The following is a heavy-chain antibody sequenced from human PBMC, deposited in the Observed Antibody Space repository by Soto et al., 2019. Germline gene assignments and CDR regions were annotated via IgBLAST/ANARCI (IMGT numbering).Heavy chain of an antibody. CDR1: EFTFSNYA. V-gene: IGHV3-23*01. J-gene: IGHJ3*02. D-gene: IGHD1-1*01. Sequence: SGGSLRLSCVGSEFTFSNYAMNWVRQAPGGGPEWVSLISSSGGTTYYADSVKGRFSISRDNSKNTLYLQMNSLRVEDTAIYYYAKDIQGRGATTGDDAFDIWGQGTMVTVSS. CDR2: ISSSGGTT. CDR3: AKDIQGRGATTGDDAFDI.